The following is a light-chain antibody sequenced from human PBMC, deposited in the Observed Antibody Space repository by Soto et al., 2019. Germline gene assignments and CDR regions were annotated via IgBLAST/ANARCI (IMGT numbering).Light chain of an antibody. V-gene: IGKV3-15*01. Sequence: IVLTQSQGTLSLSPWERAKLCCRASQSVSSYLAWYQQKPGQAPRLLIYDASTRATGIPARFSGSGSGTEFTLTISSLQSEDFAVYYCQQFNNWPRTFGQGTKVDIK. CDR2: DAS. J-gene: IGKJ1*01. CDR1: QSVSSY. CDR3: QQFNNWPRT.